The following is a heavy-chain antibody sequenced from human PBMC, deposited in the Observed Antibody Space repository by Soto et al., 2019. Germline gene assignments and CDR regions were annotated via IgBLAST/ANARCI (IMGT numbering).Heavy chain of an antibody. Sequence: ETLSLTCTVSGGYISTRDYISTRSFYWGWMRQPPGKGLQWIASISYSDGSFYNSSLKSRLTISVDTSKNQFSLSLRSVSAAFTSVYFCASHRTFLPFVSLGQGTVVSVSS. CDR1: GGYISTRDYISTRSFY. CDR3: ASHRTFLPFVS. D-gene: IGHD2-8*01. V-gene: IGHV4-39*01. CDR2: ISYSDGS. J-gene: IGHJ5*02.